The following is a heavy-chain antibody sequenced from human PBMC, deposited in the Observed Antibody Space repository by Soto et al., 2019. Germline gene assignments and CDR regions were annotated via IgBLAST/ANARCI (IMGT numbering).Heavy chain of an antibody. Sequence: HPAGSLRLSCAASGFTFNDYNMNWVRQAPGKGLEWVAYIRSTSTSIHYVDSVRGRFTISRDSAKSPLYLQMNSLREEDTAVYYCVRESLTATQRVGFYYGMHVCGQGAPLTVSS. J-gene: IGHJ6*01. V-gene: IGHV3-48*02. CDR1: GFTFNDYN. CDR3: VRESLTATQRVGFYYGMHV. CDR2: IRSTSTSI. D-gene: IGHD5-18*01.